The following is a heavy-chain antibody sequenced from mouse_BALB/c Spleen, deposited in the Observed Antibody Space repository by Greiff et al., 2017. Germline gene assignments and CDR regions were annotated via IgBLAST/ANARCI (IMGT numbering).Heavy chain of an antibody. CDR2: IDPSDSET. Sequence: VQLQQPGAELVKPGAPVKLSCKASGYTFTSYWMNWVKQRPGRGLEWIGRIDPSDSETHYNQKFKDKATLTVDKSSSTAYIQLSSLTSEDSAVYYCARSILRLWYFDVWGAGTTVTVSS. D-gene: IGHD1-2*01. CDR3: ARSILRLWYFDV. V-gene: IGHV1-69*02. J-gene: IGHJ1*01. CDR1: GYTFTSYW.